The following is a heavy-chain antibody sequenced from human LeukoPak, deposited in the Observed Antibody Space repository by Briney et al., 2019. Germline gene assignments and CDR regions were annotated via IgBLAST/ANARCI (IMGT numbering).Heavy chain of an antibody. CDR2: ISAYNGNT. Sequence: ASVKVSCKASGYTFTSYYMHWVRQAPGQGLEWMGWISAYNGNTNYAQKLQGRVTMTTDTSTSTAYMELRSLRSDDTAVYYCARVPAAAAHYYYYYGMDVWGQGTTVTVSS. J-gene: IGHJ6*02. V-gene: IGHV1-18*04. CDR1: GYTFTSYY. D-gene: IGHD6-13*01. CDR3: ARVPAAAAHYYYYYGMDV.